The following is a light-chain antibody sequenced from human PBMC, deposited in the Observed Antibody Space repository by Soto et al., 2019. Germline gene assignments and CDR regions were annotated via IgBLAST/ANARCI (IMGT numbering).Light chain of an antibody. CDR2: AAS. CDR1: QSIATY. CDR3: QQTYSTPIT. Sequence: DIQMTQSPSSLSASVGDRVTITCRASQSIATYLHWYQQKPGKAPKLLIYAASSLLSGVPSRFSGSSSGTDFTLTITSLQPEDFATYYCQQTYSTPITFGQGTRLEI. V-gene: IGKV1-39*01. J-gene: IGKJ5*01.